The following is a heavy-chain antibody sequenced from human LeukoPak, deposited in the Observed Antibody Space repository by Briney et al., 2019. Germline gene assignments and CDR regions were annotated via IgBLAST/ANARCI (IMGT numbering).Heavy chain of an antibody. D-gene: IGHD2-15*01. J-gene: IGHJ4*02. CDR3: ARDSSGYLSFDY. CDR1: GFTFSSYA. V-gene: IGHV3-64*01. CDR2: ISTNGGST. Sequence: GGSLRLSCAASGFTFSSYAMHWVRQAPGKGLEYVSAISTNGGSTYYANSVKGRFTISRDNSKNTLYLQMGSLRAEDTAVYYCARDSSGYLSFDYWGQGALVTVSS.